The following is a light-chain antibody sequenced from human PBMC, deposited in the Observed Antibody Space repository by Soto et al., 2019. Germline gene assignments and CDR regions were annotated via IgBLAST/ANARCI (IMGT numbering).Light chain of an antibody. V-gene: IGKV3-15*01. CDR1: QSVGSN. CDR2: GAS. J-gene: IGKJ3*01. CDR3: QQYKNWPPET. Sequence: EIVITQSPSTLSVSPGERATLSCRASQSVGSNVAWYQQKPGQAPRILIYGASTRATGISARFSGSGSGTEFTLTISSLQSEDFAVYYCQQYKNWPPETFGPGTKVDIK.